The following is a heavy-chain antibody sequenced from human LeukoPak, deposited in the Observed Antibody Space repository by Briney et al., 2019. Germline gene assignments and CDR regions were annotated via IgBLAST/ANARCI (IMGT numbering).Heavy chain of an antibody. D-gene: IGHD1-7*01. V-gene: IGHV1-18*01. J-gene: IGHJ6*03. CDR2: ISAYNGNT. CDR3: ARAGITGTTRYYMDV. CDR1: GYTFTSYG. Sequence: ASVKVSCKASGYTFTSYGISWVRQAPGQGLEWMGWISAYNGNTNYAQKLQGRVTMTTDTSTSTAYMELRSLRAEDTAVYYCARAGITGTTRYYMDVWGKGTTVTVSS.